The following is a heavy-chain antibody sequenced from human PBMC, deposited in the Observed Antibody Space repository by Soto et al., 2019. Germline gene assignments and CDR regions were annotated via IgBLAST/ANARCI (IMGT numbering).Heavy chain of an antibody. CDR2: ITNSGSTT. CDR3: VREKYCSGGSCYSDY. CDR1: GFTFSHYF. V-gene: IGHV3-11*01. J-gene: IGHJ4*02. D-gene: IGHD2-15*01. Sequence: QVQLVESGGGLAKPGGSLRLSCAASGFTFSHYFMPWIRQAPGKGLEWVSHITNSGSTTYYADSVKGRFTISRDNAKDSLSLQMNSLRAEDTAVYYCVREKYCSGGSCYSDYWGQGTLVTVSS.